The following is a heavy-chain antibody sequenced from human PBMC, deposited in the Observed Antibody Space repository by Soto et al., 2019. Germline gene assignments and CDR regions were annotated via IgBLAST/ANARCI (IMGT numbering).Heavy chain of an antibody. D-gene: IGHD3-22*01. CDR1: GGTFSSYA. J-gene: IGHJ6*02. V-gene: IGHV1-69*06. CDR2: IIPIFGTA. Sequence: SVKVSCKASGGTFSSYAISWVRQAPGQGLEWMGGIIPIFGTANYAQKFQGRVTITADKSTSTAYMELSSLRSEDTAVYYCASGPFTMIVVVITYGMDVWGQGNKVTVSS. CDR3: ASGPFTMIVVVITYGMDV.